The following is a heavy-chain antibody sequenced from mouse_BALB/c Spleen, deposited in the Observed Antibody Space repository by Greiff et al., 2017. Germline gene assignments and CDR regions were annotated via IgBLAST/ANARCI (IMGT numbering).Heavy chain of an antibody. J-gene: IGHJ4*01. CDR1: GYTFTDYA. V-gene: IGHV1-67*01. CDR3: ARGGTGYAMDY. Sequence: VKLMESGPELVRPGESVKISCKGSGYTFTDYAMHWVKQSHAKSLEWIGVISTYYGDASYNQKFKGKATMTVDKSSSTAYMELARLTSEDSAIYYCARGGTGYAMDYWGQGTSVTVSS. CDR2: ISTYYGDA. D-gene: IGHD3-3*01.